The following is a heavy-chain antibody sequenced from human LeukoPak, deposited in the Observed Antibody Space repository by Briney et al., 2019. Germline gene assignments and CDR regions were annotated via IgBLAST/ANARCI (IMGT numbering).Heavy chain of an antibody. CDR2: INPNSGGT. Sequence: ASVKVSCKASGYTFTGYFMHWVRQAPGQGLEWMGWINPNSGGTNYAQKFQGRVTMTGDTSISTAYMDLSSLRSDDTAVYYCARGPYYDILTGYRTYYMDVWGKGTTVTISS. CDR1: GYTFTGYF. V-gene: IGHV1-2*02. J-gene: IGHJ6*03. D-gene: IGHD3-9*01. CDR3: ARGPYYDILTGYRTYYMDV.